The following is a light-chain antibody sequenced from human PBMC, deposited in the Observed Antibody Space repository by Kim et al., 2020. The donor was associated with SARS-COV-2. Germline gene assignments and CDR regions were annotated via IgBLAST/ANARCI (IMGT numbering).Light chain of an antibody. J-gene: IGLJ2*01. Sequence: SSELTQDPAVSVALGQTARITCQGDSLRRYYPSWYQQKPGQAPVLVFYGRNSRPSGIPDRFSGSSSRNTASLTITGAQAEDEADYYCQSRDSSGNHLVFGGGTQLTVL. CDR3: QSRDSSGNHLV. CDR1: SLRRYY. CDR2: GRN. V-gene: IGLV3-19*01.